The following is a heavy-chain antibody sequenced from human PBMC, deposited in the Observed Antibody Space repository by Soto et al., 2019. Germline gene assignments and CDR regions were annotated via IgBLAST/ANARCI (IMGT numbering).Heavy chain of an antibody. CDR3: ARGHGYSSGSFDY. D-gene: IGHD6-19*01. V-gene: IGHV3-11*06. Sequence: GGSLRLSCAASGFTFSDYYMSWIRQAPGKGLEWVSYISSSSSYTNYADSVKGRFTISRDNAKNSLYLQMNSLRAEDTAVYYCARGHGYSSGSFDYWGQGTLVTVSS. CDR1: GFTFSDYY. CDR2: ISSSSSYT. J-gene: IGHJ4*02.